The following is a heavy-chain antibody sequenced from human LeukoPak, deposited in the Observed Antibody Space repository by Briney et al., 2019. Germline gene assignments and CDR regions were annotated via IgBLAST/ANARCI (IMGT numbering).Heavy chain of an antibody. CDR3: ARRTGTYYYDSSGYSPWRYYFDY. CDR1: GGSITSSTYH. CDR2: IYYTGTT. V-gene: IGHV4-39*07. J-gene: IGHJ4*02. D-gene: IGHD3-22*01. Sequence: PSETLSLTCTVSGGSITSSTYHWGWIRQPPGKGLEWIGSIYYTGTTYYNPSLRSRVSISVDTSKNQFSLKLSSVTAADTAVFYCARRTGTYYYDSSGYSPWRYYFDYWGQGTLVTVSS.